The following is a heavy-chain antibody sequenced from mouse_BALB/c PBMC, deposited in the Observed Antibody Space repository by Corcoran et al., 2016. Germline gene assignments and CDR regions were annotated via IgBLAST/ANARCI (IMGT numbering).Heavy chain of an antibody. D-gene: IGHD2-1*01. Sequence: EVQLQQSGPELVKPGASVKMSCKASGYTFTSYVMHWVKQKPGQGLEWIGYIYPYKDGTKYNEKFKGKATLTSDKSSSAVYMEFSSLTSEDSSVYYCAREVPGGNPLDYWGQGTTLTVSS. J-gene: IGHJ2*01. CDR2: IYPYKDGT. CDR3: AREVPGGNPLDY. V-gene: IGHV1S136*01. CDR1: GYTFTSYV.